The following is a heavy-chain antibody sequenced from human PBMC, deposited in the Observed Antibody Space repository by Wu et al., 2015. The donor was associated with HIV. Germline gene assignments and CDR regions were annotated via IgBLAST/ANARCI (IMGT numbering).Heavy chain of an antibody. V-gene: IGHV1-18*01. Sequence: QVQLVQSGAEVKKPGASVKVSCKASGYTFTSYGISWVRQAPGQGLEWMGWISAYNGNTNYAQKLQGRVTMTTDTSTSTVYMELSSLRSEDTAVYYCARSPSMTTVVMPFDYWGQGTLVTVSS. CDR3: ARSPSMTTVVMPFDY. D-gene: IGHD4-23*01. CDR2: ISAYNGNT. CDR1: GYTFTSYG. J-gene: IGHJ4*02.